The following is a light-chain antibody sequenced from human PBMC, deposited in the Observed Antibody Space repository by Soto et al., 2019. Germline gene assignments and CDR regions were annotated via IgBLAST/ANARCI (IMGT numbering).Light chain of an antibody. V-gene: IGKV3-20*01. J-gene: IGKJ2*03. CDR3: QQYLSSTPYG. CDR2: DAS. Sequence: EIVLTQSPGTLSLSPGERATLSCRASQTISSYLAWYQHKPGQAPRLLIYDASNRATDIPDRFSGSGSGTDVTLTIGRLEPEDFAVYYCQQYLSSTPYGFGQGTKLEIK. CDR1: QTISSY.